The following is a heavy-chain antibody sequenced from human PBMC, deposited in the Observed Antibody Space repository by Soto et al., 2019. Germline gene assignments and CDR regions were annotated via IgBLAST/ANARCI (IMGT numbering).Heavy chain of an antibody. D-gene: IGHD1-1*01. J-gene: IGHJ4*02. CDR1: GGSISSNI. Sequence: PSETLSLTCTVSGGSISSNICTWIRQPPGKGLEWIGNIYYSGSTYYNPSLKSRGTISVDTSKNQFSLKLSSVTAADTAVYYCARLSTDATRHDPKIDYWGQGTLVTVSS. V-gene: IGHV4-59*08. CDR3: ARLSTDATRHDPKIDY. CDR2: IYYSGST.